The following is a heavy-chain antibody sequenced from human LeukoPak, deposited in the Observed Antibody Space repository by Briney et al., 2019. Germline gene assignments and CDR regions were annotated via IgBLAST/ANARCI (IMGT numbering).Heavy chain of an antibody. CDR3: ASLAVPDGRSYFDH. Sequence: SETLSLTCAVSGYSISSGYYWGWIRQPPGQGLEWIGSIYHSGSTYYNPSLKSRVTISVDTSKNQFSLKLRSVTAADTAVYSCASLAVPDGRSYFDHWGQGTMVTVSS. CDR2: IYHSGST. J-gene: IGHJ4*02. V-gene: IGHV4-38-2*01. CDR1: GYSISSGYY. D-gene: IGHD1-1*01.